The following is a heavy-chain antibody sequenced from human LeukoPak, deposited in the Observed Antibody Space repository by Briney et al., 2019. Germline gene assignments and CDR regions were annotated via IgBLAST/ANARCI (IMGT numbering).Heavy chain of an antibody. CDR3: ARGEAVVVPAAGDYYYGMDV. Sequence: ASVKVSCKASGGTFSSYAISWVRQAPGQGLEWMGGIIPIFGTANYAQEFQGRVTITADESTSTAYMELSSLRSEDTAVYYCARGEAVVVPAAGDYYYGMDVWGKGTTVTVSS. V-gene: IGHV1-69*13. CDR2: IIPIFGTA. CDR1: GGTFSSYA. D-gene: IGHD2-2*01. J-gene: IGHJ6*04.